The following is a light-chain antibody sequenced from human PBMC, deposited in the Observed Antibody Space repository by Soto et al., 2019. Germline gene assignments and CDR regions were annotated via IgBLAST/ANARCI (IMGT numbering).Light chain of an antibody. J-gene: IGLJ1*01. V-gene: IGLV1-44*01. CDR1: DSNIGSNV. CDR3: ATGDDRLRGYV. CDR2: TYN. Sequence: QSVLTQSPSASGPPGQRVVISCSGSDSNIGSNVVNWYQQFPGTAPKLLIYTYNRRPTGVPDRFSVSKSGTSDSLVISGLQSEDEAEYYCATGDDRLRGYVFGTGTTLTVL.